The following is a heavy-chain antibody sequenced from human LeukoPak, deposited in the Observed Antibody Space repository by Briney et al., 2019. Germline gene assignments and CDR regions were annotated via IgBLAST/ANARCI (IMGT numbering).Heavy chain of an antibody. J-gene: IGHJ5*02. Sequence: VASVKVSCKASGYTFTGYYMHWVRQAPGQGLEWMGRINPNSGGTNYAQKFQGRVTMTRDTSISTAYMELSRLRSDDTAVYYCARGLPRIAAAGTWWFDPWGQGTLVTVSS. D-gene: IGHD6-13*01. CDR1: GYTFTGYY. CDR2: INPNSGGT. CDR3: ARGLPRIAAAGTWWFDP. V-gene: IGHV1-2*06.